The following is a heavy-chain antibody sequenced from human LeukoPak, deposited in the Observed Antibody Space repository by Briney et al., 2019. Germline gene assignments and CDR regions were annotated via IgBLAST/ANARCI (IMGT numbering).Heavy chain of an antibody. CDR2: IKQDGSEK. V-gene: IGHV3-7*01. CDR1: TFTFGGYW. Sequence: PGGSLRLSCAASTFTFGGYWMTWVRQAPGKGLEWVANIKQDGSEKNYVDSVKGRFTISRDNAKNSLYLQMNTLRADDTAVYYCATMAAGIFDYWGQGTLVSVSS. CDR3: ATMAAGIFDY. J-gene: IGHJ4*02. D-gene: IGHD3-10*01.